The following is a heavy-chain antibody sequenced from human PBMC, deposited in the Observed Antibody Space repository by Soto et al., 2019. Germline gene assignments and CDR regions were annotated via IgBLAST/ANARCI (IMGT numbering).Heavy chain of an antibody. CDR3: AAHGGNSNAFDI. Sequence: SVKVSCKASGFTFTSSAVQWVQQARGQRLEWIGWIVVGSGNTNYAQKFQERVTITRDMSTSTAYMELSSLRSEDTAVYYCAAHGGNSNAFDIWGQGTMVTVSS. V-gene: IGHV1-58*01. CDR1: GFTFTSSA. CDR2: IVVGSGNT. D-gene: IGHD2-21*02. J-gene: IGHJ3*02.